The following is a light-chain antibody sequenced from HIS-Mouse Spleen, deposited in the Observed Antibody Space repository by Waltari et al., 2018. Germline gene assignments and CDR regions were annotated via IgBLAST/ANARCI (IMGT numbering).Light chain of an antibody. V-gene: IGLV2-23*01. J-gene: IGLJ3*02. CDR1: SSDVGCYNL. CDR2: DGS. CDR3: CSYAGSSTWV. Sequence: QSALTPPASVSGSPGQSITISCTGTSSDVGCYNLVPWYQQHPGKAPKLMIYDGSKRPSGVSNRFSGSKSGNTASLTISGLQAEDEADYYCCSYAGSSTWVFGGGTKLTVL.